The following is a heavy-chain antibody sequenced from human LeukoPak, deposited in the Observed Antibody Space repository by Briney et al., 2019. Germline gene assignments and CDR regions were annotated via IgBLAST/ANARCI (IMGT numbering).Heavy chain of an antibody. D-gene: IGHD3-22*01. J-gene: IGHJ2*01. V-gene: IGHV3-23*01. CDR1: GFTFTAYA. Sequence: VGSLRLSCAASGFTFTAYAMNWVRDTPGKGLECGSVISGSGGSTYYAASVKGRFTISRDNSKNTLYLEVNSLRAEDTAVYYCATAFYFDSSGPYWYFDLWGRGTLVTVSS. CDR3: ATAFYFDSSGPYWYFDL. CDR2: ISGSGGST.